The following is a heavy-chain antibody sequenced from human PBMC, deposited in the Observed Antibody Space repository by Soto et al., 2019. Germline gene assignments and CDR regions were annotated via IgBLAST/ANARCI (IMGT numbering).Heavy chain of an antibody. CDR3: ATSPLTYYYESSGEHAFEI. CDR2: IIPLFPTT. V-gene: IGHV1-69*12. D-gene: IGHD3-22*01. CDR1: GGTFSSFA. J-gene: IGHJ3*02. Sequence: QVQLVQSGAEVKKPGSSVKVSCKASGGTFSSFAFSWVRQAPGQGLEWMGGIIPLFPTTVYAQRFQGRVTITADESTTTAYLELRSLRSADTAVYYCATSPLTYYYESSGEHAFEIWGQGTIVTVSS.